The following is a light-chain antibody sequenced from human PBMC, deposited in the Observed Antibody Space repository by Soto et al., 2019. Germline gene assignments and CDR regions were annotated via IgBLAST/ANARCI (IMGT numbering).Light chain of an antibody. J-gene: IGLJ1*01. Sequence: QSVLTQPPSASGTPGRRVVISCSGSSSNIGSNTVNWYQQLPGTAPKLLIYSNNHRPSGVPDRFSGSKSGTSASLAISGLQSDDEADYYCAAWDDRLNGYVFATRTKVTVL. CDR1: SSNIGSNT. CDR2: SNN. V-gene: IGLV1-44*01. CDR3: AAWDDRLNGYV.